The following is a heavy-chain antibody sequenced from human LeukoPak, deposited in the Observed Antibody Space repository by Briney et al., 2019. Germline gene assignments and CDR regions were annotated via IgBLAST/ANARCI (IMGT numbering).Heavy chain of an antibody. CDR2: IHYSGST. Sequence: PSETLSLTCTVSGGSISTYYWSWIRQTPGKGLEWIGYIHYSGSTNYNPSLNSRVTISVDTSKNPFSLKVNSVTAADTAVYYCARGTHSSSPIPLDYWGQGTLVTVSS. CDR3: ARGTHSSSPIPLDY. J-gene: IGHJ4*02. CDR1: GGSISTYY. D-gene: IGHD6-6*01. V-gene: IGHV4-59*01.